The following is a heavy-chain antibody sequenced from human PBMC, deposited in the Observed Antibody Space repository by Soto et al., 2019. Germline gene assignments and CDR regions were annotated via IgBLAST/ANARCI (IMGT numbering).Heavy chain of an antibody. CDR3: ARACSGGSCLGYYYYYGMDV. J-gene: IGHJ6*02. CDR2: IIPIFGTA. D-gene: IGHD2-15*01. V-gene: IGHV1-69*06. Sequence: VASVKVSCKASGGTFSSYAISWVRQAPGQGLEWMGGIIPIFGTANYAQKFQGRVTITADKSTSTAYMELSSLRSEDTAVYYCARACSGGSCLGYYYYYGMDVWG. CDR1: GGTFSSYA.